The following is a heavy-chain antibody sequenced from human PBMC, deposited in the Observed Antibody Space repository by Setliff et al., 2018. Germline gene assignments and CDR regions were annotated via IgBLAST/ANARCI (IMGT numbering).Heavy chain of an antibody. D-gene: IGHD6-6*01. CDR1: GGTFTYYY. V-gene: IGHV4-34*01. J-gene: IGHJ4*02. Sequence: SETLSLTCAASGGTFTYYYWTWIRQPPGKGLEWIGEINHSGTTNYNPSLRNRVTISIDSSRFQFSLNLRSVTAADTAVYYCARGRNVAIRLLDSWSQGNLVTVSS. CDR3: ARGRNVAIRLLDS. CDR2: INHSGTT.